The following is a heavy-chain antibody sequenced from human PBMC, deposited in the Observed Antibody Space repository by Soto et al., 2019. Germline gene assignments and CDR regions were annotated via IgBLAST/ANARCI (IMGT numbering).Heavy chain of an antibody. CDR3: TREQSDDNYFDP. V-gene: IGHV4-61*08. CDR2: IYYSGGT. D-gene: IGHD6-19*01. J-gene: IGHJ5*02. CDR1: GAALSSGGYF. Sequence: SETLSLTCTVSGAALSSGGYFYTWVRQPPGKGLEWLGYIYYSGGTNYNPSLKGRVTISLDKSKSQFSLRLISVTAADTAVYYCTREQSDDNYFDPWRQRTLVTVSS.